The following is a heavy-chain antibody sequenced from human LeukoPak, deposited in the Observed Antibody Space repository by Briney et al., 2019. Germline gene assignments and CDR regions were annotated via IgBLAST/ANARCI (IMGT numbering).Heavy chain of an antibody. V-gene: IGHV3-23*01. CDR1: GFTFSSYA. CDR2: ISGSGGST. D-gene: IGHD3-22*01. Sequence: PGGSLRLSCAASGFTFSSYAMSWVRQAPGKGLEWVSAISGSGGSTYYADSVKGRFTISRDNSKNTLYLQMNSLRAEDTAVYYCAKGYYYDSSGYYPAGAFDIWGQGTMVTVSS. CDR3: AKGYYYDSSGYYPAGAFDI. J-gene: IGHJ3*02.